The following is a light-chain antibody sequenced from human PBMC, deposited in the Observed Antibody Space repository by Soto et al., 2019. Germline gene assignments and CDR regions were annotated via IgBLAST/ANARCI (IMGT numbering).Light chain of an antibody. CDR1: SSDVGGYNY. J-gene: IGLJ3*02. Sequence: QSALTQPASVSGSPVQSITISCTGTSSDVGGYNYVSWYEQHPGKAPKLMIYDVSNRPSGVSNRFSGSKSGNTASLTISGLQTEDEAVYYCSSYTGSSTWVFGAGTKLTVL. CDR3: SSYTGSSTWV. CDR2: DVS. V-gene: IGLV2-14*01.